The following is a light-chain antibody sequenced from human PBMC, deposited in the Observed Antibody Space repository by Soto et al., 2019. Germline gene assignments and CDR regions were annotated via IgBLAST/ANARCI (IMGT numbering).Light chain of an antibody. V-gene: IGKV1-5*01. CDR1: QSISSW. J-gene: IGKJ1*01. CDR3: QQYNSYSWT. CDR2: DAS. Sequence: DIQMTPSPSTLSASVGDRVTITCRASQSISSWLAWYQQKPGKAPKLLIYDASSLESGVPSRFSGSGSGTEFTITISSLQPDDFATYYCQQYNSYSWTFGQGTKGDI.